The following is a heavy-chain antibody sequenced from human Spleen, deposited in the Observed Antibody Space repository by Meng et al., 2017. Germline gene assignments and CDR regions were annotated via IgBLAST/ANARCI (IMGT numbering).Heavy chain of an antibody. Sequence: SETLSLTCSVSGGSVSSSSYYWGWIRQPPGKGLEWIGSLYSGVSTYYNPSLKSRLPISEDTSKNYFSLKLTSVTAADTAVYYCASCRRLDAFEIWGQGTMVTVSS. V-gene: IGHV4-39*07. CDR2: LYSGVST. J-gene: IGHJ3*02. CDR3: ASCRRLDAFEI. CDR1: GGSVSSSSYY. D-gene: IGHD2-15*01.